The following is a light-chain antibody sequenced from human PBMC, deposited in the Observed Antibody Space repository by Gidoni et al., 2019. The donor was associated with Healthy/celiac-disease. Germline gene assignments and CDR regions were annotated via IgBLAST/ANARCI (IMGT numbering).Light chain of an antibody. V-gene: IGKV3-20*01. CDR3: QQYGSSPGT. Sequence: EIVLTQSPGTLSLSPGERATLSCRASQSVSSIYLAWYQQKPGQAPRLLIYGASSRATGIPDRFSGSGSGTDFTLTISRLEPEEFAVYYCQQYGSSPGTFGQGTKVEIK. CDR1: QSVSSIY. CDR2: GAS. J-gene: IGKJ1*01.